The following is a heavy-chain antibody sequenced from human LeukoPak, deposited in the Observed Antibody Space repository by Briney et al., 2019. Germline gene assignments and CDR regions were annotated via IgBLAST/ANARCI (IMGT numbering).Heavy chain of an antibody. D-gene: IGHD2-15*01. V-gene: IGHV4-34*01. Sequence: SETLSLTCAVYGGSFSGYYWSWIRQPPGKGLEWIGEINHSGSTNYNPSLKSRVTISVDTSKNQFSLKLSSVTAADTAVYYCARVQDIVVVVAATGFDYWGQGTLVTVSS. CDR1: GGSFSGYY. CDR2: INHSGST. CDR3: ARVQDIVVVVAATGFDY. J-gene: IGHJ4*02.